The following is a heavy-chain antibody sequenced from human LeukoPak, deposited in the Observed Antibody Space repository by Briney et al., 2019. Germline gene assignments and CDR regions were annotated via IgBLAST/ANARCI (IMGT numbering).Heavy chain of an antibody. D-gene: IGHD1-26*01. CDR3: ATQGIRNSAFDN. CDR1: GFTVSRNY. CDR2: IYSGGTT. Sequence: PGGSLRLSCAASGFTVSRNYMSWVRQAPGKGLEWVSVIYSGGTTNYADSVKGRFTIPRDNSKNTLYLQMNSLRAEDTAMYYCATQGIRNSAFDNWGQGTLVTVSS. J-gene: IGHJ4*02. V-gene: IGHV3-53*01.